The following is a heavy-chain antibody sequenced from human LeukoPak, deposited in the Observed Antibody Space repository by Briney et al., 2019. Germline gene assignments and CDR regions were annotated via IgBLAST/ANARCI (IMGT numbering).Heavy chain of an antibody. J-gene: IGHJ5*02. V-gene: IGHV1-8*03. CDR3: ARFPPLWFGELGFDP. CDR2: MNPNSGNT. CDR1: GYTFTNYD. Sequence: ASVKVSCKASGYTFTNYDINWVRQATGQGLEWMGWMNPNSGNTGYAQKFQGRVTITRNTSISTAYMELSSLRSEDTAVYYCARFPPLWFGELGFDPWGQGTLVTVSS. D-gene: IGHD3-10*01.